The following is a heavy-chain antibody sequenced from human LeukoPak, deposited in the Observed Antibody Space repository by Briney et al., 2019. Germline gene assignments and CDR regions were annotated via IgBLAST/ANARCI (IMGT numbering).Heavy chain of an antibody. D-gene: IGHD3-22*01. CDR1: GFTFSSYS. Sequence: TGGSLRLSCAASGFTFSSYSMNWVRQAPGKGLEWVSSITSSSSYIYYADSVKGRFNISRDNAKNSLYLQMNSLRAEDTAVYYCARHVVAVGFDYWGQGTLVTVSS. J-gene: IGHJ4*02. V-gene: IGHV3-21*01. CDR3: ARHVVAVGFDY. CDR2: ITSSSSYI.